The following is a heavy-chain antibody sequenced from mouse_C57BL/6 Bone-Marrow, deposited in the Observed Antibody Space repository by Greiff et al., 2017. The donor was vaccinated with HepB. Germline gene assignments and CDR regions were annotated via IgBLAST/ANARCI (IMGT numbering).Heavy chain of an antibody. CDR3: ARERYYDYDVEGYYAMDY. V-gene: IGHV1-69*01. D-gene: IGHD2-4*01. Sequence: QVQLQQPGAELVMPGASVKLSCKASGYTFTSYWMHWVKQRPGQGLEWIGEIDPSDSYTNYNQKFKGKSTLTVDKSSSTAYMQLSSLTSEDSAVYYCARERYYDYDVEGYYAMDYWGQGTSVTVSS. J-gene: IGHJ4*01. CDR1: GYTFTSYW. CDR2: IDPSDSYT.